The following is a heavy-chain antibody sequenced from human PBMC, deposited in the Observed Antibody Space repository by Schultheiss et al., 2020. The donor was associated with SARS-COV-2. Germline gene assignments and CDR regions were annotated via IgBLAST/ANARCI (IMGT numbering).Heavy chain of an antibody. V-gene: IGHV3-66*02. CDR1: GFTVSSNY. CDR3: ARDLSSSWYNGMDV. Sequence: GGSLRLSCAASGFTVSSNYMSWVRQAPGKGLEWVSVIYSGGSTYYADSVKGRFTISRDNSKNTLYLQMNSLRAEDTAVYYCARDLSSSWYNGMDVWGQGTTVTVSS. CDR2: IYSGGST. D-gene: IGHD6-13*01. J-gene: IGHJ6*02.